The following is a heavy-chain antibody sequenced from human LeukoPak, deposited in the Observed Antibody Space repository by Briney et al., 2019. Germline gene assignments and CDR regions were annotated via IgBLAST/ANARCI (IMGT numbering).Heavy chain of an antibody. CDR1: GFTFSDYN. J-gene: IGHJ6*03. CDR3: ATWRYCSGGHCFGNYYMDV. CDR2: ISRSGSTK. V-gene: IGHV3-11*01. D-gene: IGHD2-15*01. Sequence: GGSLRLSCAASGFTFSDYNMRWIRQAPGKGLEWVSSISRSGSTKYYADSVKGRFTISRDNAKNSLFLQMNSLRAEDTAVYYCATWRYCSGGHCFGNYYMDVWGKGTTVTVSS.